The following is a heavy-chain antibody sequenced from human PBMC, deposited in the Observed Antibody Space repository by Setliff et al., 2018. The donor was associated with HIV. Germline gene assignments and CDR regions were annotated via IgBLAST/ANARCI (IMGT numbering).Heavy chain of an antibody. Sequence: GGSLRLSCAASGFTFSSYWMSWARQAPGKGLEWVSGIGGSAGTTYYADSVKGRFTISRDNSKNTLYLQMNSLRAEDTAVYYCAKDHATSSWFTALLDYWGQGALVTVSS. CDR1: GFTFSSYW. J-gene: IGHJ4*02. V-gene: IGHV3-23*01. CDR2: IGGSAGTT. CDR3: AKDHATSSWFTALLDY. D-gene: IGHD6-13*01.